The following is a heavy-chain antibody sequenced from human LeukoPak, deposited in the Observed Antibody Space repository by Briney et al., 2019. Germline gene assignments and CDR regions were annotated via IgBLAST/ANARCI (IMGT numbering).Heavy chain of an antibody. Sequence: PSETLSLTCTVSGASISNYYWSWIRQPPGKGLEWIGYAYYSGSTTYNPSLESRVTISVDTSKNQFSLKLTAVTAADTAVYYCARNSAVATSRSWFDPWGQGTLVTVSS. CDR1: GASISNYY. CDR2: AYYSGST. V-gene: IGHV4-59*08. J-gene: IGHJ5*02. D-gene: IGHD6-19*01. CDR3: ARNSAVATSRSWFDP.